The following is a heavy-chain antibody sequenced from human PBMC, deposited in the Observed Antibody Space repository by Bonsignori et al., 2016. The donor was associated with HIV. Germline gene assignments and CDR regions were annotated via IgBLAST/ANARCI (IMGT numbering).Heavy chain of an antibody. Sequence: WIRQPPGRGWSGWQLYQMMKAKILRRLREGRFTISRDNSKNTLYLEMSSLKSEDTAVYYCAREDYWVKGKGETTIGALDIWGQGTMVTVSS. D-gene: IGHD1-1*01. CDR3: AREDYWVKGKGETTIGALDI. V-gene: IGHV3-30-3*01. CDR2: YQMMKAK. J-gene: IGHJ3*02.